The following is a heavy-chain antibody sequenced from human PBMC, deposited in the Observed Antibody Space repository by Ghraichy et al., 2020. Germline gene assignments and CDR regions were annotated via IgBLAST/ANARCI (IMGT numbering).Heavy chain of an antibody. D-gene: IGHD2-2*03. CDR3: ARWYSAGYYYFDY. J-gene: IGHJ4*02. V-gene: IGHV4-39*01. CDR2: IYYSGST. CDR1: GGSISSSCYY. Sequence: SETLSLTCTVSGGSISSSCYYWGWIRQPPGKGLEWIGSIYYSGSTYYNPSLKSRVTISVDTSKNQFSLKLSSVTAADTAVYYCARWYSAGYYYFDYWGQGTLVTVSS.